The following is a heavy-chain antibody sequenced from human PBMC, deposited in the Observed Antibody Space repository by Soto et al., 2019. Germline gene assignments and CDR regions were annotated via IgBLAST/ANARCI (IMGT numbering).Heavy chain of an antibody. CDR3: ARRTSTSGWRHYFDY. D-gene: IGHD6-19*01. J-gene: IGHJ4*02. CDR1: GYSFSNHW. V-gene: IGHV5-51*01. Sequence: EVQLVQSGAEVKKPGESLQISCKGFGYSFSNHWIGWVRQIPGKGLEWMGFIDLSTSDTRYSPSFQGQVAISADKSINTVYLQWSSLKASDTAMYYCARRTSTSGWRHYFDYWGQGSLVIVSS. CDR2: IDLSTSDT.